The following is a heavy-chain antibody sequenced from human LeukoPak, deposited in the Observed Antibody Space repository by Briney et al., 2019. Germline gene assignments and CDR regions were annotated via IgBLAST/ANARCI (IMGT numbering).Heavy chain of an antibody. Sequence: SETLSLTCTVSGGSISSSSYYWGWIRQPPGKGLEWIGSIYYSGSTYYNPSLKSRVTISVDTSKNQFSLKLSSVTAADTAVYYCARVSQPLLMGVDYWGQGTLVTVSS. CDR1: GGSISSSSYY. D-gene: IGHD2-21*02. J-gene: IGHJ4*02. CDR3: ARVSQPLLMGVDY. CDR2: IYYSGST. V-gene: IGHV4-39*07.